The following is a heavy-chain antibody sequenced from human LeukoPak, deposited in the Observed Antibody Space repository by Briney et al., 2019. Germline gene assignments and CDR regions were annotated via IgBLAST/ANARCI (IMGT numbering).Heavy chain of an antibody. J-gene: IGHJ3*02. V-gene: IGHV4-39*01. CDR1: GGSISSSSYY. CDR2: IYYSGST. Sequence: SEXLSLTCTVSGGSISSSSYYWGWIRQPPGKGLEWIGSIYYSGSTYYNPSLKSRVTISVDTSKNQFSLKLSSVTAADTAVYYCASPNPYIVVVPAAGGPNAFDIWGQGTMVTVSS. CDR3: ASPNPYIVVVPAAGGPNAFDI. D-gene: IGHD2-2*01.